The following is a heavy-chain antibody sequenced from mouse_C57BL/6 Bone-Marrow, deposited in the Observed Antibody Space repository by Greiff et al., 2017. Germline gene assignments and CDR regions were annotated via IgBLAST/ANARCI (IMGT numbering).Heavy chain of an antibody. D-gene: IGHD4-1*01. CDR2: IYPGDGDT. Sequence: QVQLQQSGPELVKPGASVKISCKASGYAFSSSWLNWVKPRPGKGLEWIGRIYPGDGDTNYNGKFKGKATLTADKSSSTAYMQLSSLTSEDSAVYFCARTNWDRFAYWGQGTLVTVSA. V-gene: IGHV1-82*01. J-gene: IGHJ3*01. CDR3: ARTNWDRFAY. CDR1: GYAFSSSW.